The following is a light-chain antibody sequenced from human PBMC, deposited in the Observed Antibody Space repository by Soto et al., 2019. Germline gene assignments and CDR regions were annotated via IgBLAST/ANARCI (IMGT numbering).Light chain of an antibody. CDR3: QKYGSSSTWT. CDR2: AAS. J-gene: IGKJ1*01. CDR1: QSVSSAY. Sequence: EIVLTQSPGTLSLSPGERATLSCRASQSVSSAYLAWYQHKPGQPPTLLIYAASSRVTSIPDRFSGSGSGTGFTLTINRLEHDDFAVYYCQKYGSSSTWTFGQGTKVEIK. V-gene: IGKV3-20*01.